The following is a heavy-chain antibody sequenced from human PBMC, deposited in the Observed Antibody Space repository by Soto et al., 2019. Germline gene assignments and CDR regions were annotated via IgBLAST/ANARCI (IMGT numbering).Heavy chain of an antibody. D-gene: IGHD1-26*01. CDR2: IYYSGST. CDR3: ARHFPYSGSYYFDY. Sequence: SETLSLTCTVSGGSISSSSYYWGWIRQPPGKGLEWIGSIYYSGSTYYNPSLKSRVTISVDTSKNQFSLKLSSVTAADTAVYYCARHFPYSGSYYFDYRGQGTLVTVSS. J-gene: IGHJ4*02. V-gene: IGHV4-39*01. CDR1: GGSISSSSYY.